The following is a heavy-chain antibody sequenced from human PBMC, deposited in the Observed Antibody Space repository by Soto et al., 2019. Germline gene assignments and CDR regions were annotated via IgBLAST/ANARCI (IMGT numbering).Heavy chain of an antibody. Sequence: TSETLSLTCTVSGGSISSYYWSWIRQPPGKGLEWIGYIYYSGSTNYNPSLKGRVTISVDTSKNQFSLKLSSVTAADTAVYYCARDMGYSSSPGWFDPWGQGTLVTVSS. CDR1: GGSISSYY. V-gene: IGHV4-59*01. D-gene: IGHD6-13*01. J-gene: IGHJ5*02. CDR3: ARDMGYSSSPGWFDP. CDR2: IYYSGST.